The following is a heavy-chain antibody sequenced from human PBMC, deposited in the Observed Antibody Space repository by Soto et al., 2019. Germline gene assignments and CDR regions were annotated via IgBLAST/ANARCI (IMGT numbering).Heavy chain of an antibody. CDR3: ARAIRGGAFDI. V-gene: IGHV4-34*01. D-gene: IGHD3-10*01. J-gene: IGHJ3*02. Sequence: QVQLQQWGAGLLKPSETLSLTCAVYGGSFSGYYWSWIRQPPGKGLEWIGEINHSGSTNYNPSLKSRVTISVDTSKNQFSLKLSSVTAADTAVYYCARAIRGGAFDIWGQGTMVTVSS. CDR1: GGSFSGYY. CDR2: INHSGST.